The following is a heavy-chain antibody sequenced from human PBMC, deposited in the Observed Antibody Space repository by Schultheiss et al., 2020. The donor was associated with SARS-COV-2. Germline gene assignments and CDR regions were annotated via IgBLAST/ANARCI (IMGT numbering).Heavy chain of an antibody. J-gene: IGHJ4*02. CDR2: ISYDGSNK. D-gene: IGHD6-13*01. CDR1: GFTFSSYG. Sequence: GECLKISCAASGFTFSSYGMHWVRQAPGKGLEWVAVISYDGSNKYYADSVKGRFTISRDNSKNTLYLQINSLRAEDTAVYYCAQSHQLDTLTFDYWGQGTLVTVSS. V-gene: IGHV3-30*03. CDR3: AQSHQLDTLTFDY.